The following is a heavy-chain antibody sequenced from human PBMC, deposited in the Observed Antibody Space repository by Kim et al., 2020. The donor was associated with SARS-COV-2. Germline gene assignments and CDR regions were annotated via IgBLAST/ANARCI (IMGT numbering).Heavy chain of an antibody. V-gene: IGHV5-51*01. CDR2: IYPGDSDT. CDR3: ARRQDYDILTGSYYYYGMDV. Sequence: GESLKISCKGSGYSFTSYWIGWVRQMPGKGLEWMGIIYPGDSDTRYSPSFQGQVTISADKSISTAYLQWSSLKASDTAMYYCARRQDYDILTGSYYYYGMDVWGQGTTVTVSS. CDR1: GYSFTSYW. J-gene: IGHJ6*02. D-gene: IGHD3-9*01.